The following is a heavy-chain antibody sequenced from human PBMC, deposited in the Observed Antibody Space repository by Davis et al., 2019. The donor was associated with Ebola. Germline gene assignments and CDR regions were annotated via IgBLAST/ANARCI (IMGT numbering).Heavy chain of an antibody. D-gene: IGHD6-13*01. CDR2: INAGNGDT. V-gene: IGHV1-3*01. CDR1: GYIFTSYA. Sequence: AASVKVSCKASGYIFTSYAMHWVRQAPGQRLEWMGWINAGNGDTKYSQKFRDRVTITRDTSASTSYMELSSLRSEDTAVYYCARSYSSSWYEFDYWGQGTLVTVSS. J-gene: IGHJ4*02. CDR3: ARSYSSSWYEFDY.